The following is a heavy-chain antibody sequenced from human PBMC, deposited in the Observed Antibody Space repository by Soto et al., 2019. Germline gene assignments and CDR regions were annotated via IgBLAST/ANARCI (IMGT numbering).Heavy chain of an antibody. Sequence: QVHLQQWGAGLLKPSETLSLTCAVYGESFIGYYWTWIRQPPGKGLEWIGEINHRGSTTYNPSLKSRVTISIDTSKNQFSLTLTSVTAADTSVYYCARTDIVTTNWFDPWGQGTLVTVSS. V-gene: IGHV4-34*02. D-gene: IGHD5-12*01. CDR3: ARTDIVTTNWFDP. J-gene: IGHJ5*02. CDR2: INHRGST. CDR1: GESFIGYY.